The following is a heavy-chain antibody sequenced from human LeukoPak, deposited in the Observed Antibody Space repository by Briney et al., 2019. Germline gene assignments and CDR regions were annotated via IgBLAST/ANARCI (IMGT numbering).Heavy chain of an antibody. Sequence: QPGGSLRLSCAASGFTFNDYSMNWVRQAPGKGLEWVSYISGGSGTIYYADSVKGRFTISRDNAKNSLYLQMNSLRAEDTAVYYCARERWFGELLYKYYFDYWGQGTLVTVSS. D-gene: IGHD3-10*01. CDR2: ISGGSGTI. CDR3: ARERWFGELLYKYYFDY. CDR1: GFTFNDYS. V-gene: IGHV3-48*04. J-gene: IGHJ4*02.